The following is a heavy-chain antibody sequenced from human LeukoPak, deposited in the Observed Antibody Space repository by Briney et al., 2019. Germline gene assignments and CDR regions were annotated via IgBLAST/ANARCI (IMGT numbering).Heavy chain of an antibody. D-gene: IGHD6-19*01. Sequence: ASVKVSCKASGHTFTRYYMHWVRQAPGQGREWMGWINPNSGGTNYAQKFQGRVTMTRDTSISTAYMELSRLRSDDTAVYYCATIGYSSGWYYFDYWGQGTLVTVSS. J-gene: IGHJ4*02. CDR3: ATIGYSSGWYYFDY. CDR2: INPNSGGT. V-gene: IGHV1-2*02. CDR1: GHTFTRYY.